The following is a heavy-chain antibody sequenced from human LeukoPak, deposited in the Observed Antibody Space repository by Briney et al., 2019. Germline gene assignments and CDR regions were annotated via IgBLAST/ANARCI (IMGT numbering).Heavy chain of an antibody. J-gene: IGHJ5*02. D-gene: IGHD3-10*01. V-gene: IGHV4-59*01. CDR3: ARGLYYYGSGRYFGFDP. CDR1: GASISNYY. CDR2: IYYSGIT. Sequence: KPSETLSLTCTVSGASISNYYWSWIRQPPGKGLEWIGYIYYSGITDYNPSLKSRVTLSVDTSKKQFSLKLSSVTAADTAVYYCARGLYYYGSGRYFGFDPWGQGTLVTVSS.